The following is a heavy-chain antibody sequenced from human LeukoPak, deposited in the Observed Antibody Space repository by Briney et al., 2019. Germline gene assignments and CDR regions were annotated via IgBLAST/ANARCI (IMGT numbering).Heavy chain of an antibody. CDR3: ARGHPDYDSSGYYCCYFDY. CDR1: GGTFSSYA. V-gene: IGHV1-69*05. Sequence: SSVKVSCKASGGTFSSYAISWVRQAPGQGLEWMGGIIPIFGTANYAQKFQGRVTITTDESTGTAYMELSSLRSEDTAVYYCARGHPDYDSSGYYCCYFDYRGQGTLVTVSS. D-gene: IGHD3-22*01. J-gene: IGHJ4*02. CDR2: IIPIFGTA.